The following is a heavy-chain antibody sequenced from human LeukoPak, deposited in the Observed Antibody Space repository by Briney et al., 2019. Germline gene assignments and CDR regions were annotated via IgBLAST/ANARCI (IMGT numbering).Heavy chain of an antibody. CDR3: ARDYGDYPNYYHYGMDV. Sequence: ASVKVSCKASGYTFTSYGISWVRQAPGQGLEWMGWISAYNGNTNYAQKLQGRVTMTTDTSTSTAYMELRSLRSDDTAVYYCARDYGDYPNYYHYGMDVWGQGTTVTVSS. D-gene: IGHD4-17*01. J-gene: IGHJ6*02. CDR2: ISAYNGNT. V-gene: IGHV1-18*01. CDR1: GYTFTSYG.